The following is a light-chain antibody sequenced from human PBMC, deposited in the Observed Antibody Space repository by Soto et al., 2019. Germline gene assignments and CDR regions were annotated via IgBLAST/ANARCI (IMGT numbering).Light chain of an antibody. CDR1: QSMRSW. CDR3: QQYESYSPLT. V-gene: IGKV1-5*01. Sequence: DIHVTHSPAILSATVWDSVTITCRARQSMRSWLAWYQQKPGKAPKLLIYDAYSLESGVPSRFSGRRSGTEFTLTIAGLQPEDFATYYCQQYESYSPLTFGGGTKVDIK. CDR2: DAY. J-gene: IGKJ4*01.